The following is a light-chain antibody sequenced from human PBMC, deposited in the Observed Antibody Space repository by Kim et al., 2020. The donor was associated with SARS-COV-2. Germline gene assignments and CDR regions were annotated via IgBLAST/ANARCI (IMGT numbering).Light chain of an antibody. J-gene: IGKJ1*01. CDR1: QSISTW. CDR2: KAS. Sequence: DIQMTQSPSTLSASVGDRVTISCRASQSISTWLAWHQQKPGKALKALIYKASNLESGVPSRFSGHGSGTEFTLTISSLQPEDFGTYYCQHYNNYPLTFGQGTKVDIK. V-gene: IGKV1-5*03. CDR3: QHYNNYPLT.